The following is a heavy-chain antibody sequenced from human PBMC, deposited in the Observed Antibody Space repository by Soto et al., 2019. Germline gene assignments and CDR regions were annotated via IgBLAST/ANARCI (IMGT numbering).Heavy chain of an antibody. CDR2: ISAYNGNT. CDR1: GYTFTSYG. CDR3: ARRPGDGWEEYYYGMDV. D-gene: IGHD1-26*01. Sequence: QVQLVRSGAEVKKPGASVKVSCKASGYTFTSYGISWVRQAPGQGLEWMGWISAYNGNTNYAQKLQGRVTMTTDTSTSTAYMELRSLRSDDTAVYYCARRPGDGWEEYYYGMDVWGQGTTVTVSS. J-gene: IGHJ6*02. V-gene: IGHV1-18*01.